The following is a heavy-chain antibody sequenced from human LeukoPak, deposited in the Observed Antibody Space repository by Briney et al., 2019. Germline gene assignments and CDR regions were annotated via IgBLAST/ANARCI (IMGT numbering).Heavy chain of an antibody. CDR1: GGSFSRYS. CDR2: SNHSGSS. CDR3: ASAPTLLRYFDY. Sequence: SETLSLTCAVYGGSFSRYSWSWVRQPPGKGLEWIGESNHSGSSRYSPSLKSRVTMSLDTSKNQFSLRLSSVTAADTAVYYCASAPTLLRYFDYWGQGTLVTVSS. J-gene: IGHJ4*02. V-gene: IGHV4-34*01.